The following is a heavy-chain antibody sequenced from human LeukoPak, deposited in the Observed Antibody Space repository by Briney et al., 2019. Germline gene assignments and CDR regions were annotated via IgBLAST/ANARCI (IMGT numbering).Heavy chain of an antibody. CDR3: ARDRAIVHFAY. Sequence: ASVKVSCKASGYTFTSHSINWVRQAPGQGLEWMGWINMNTGNPTYAQGFAGRFVFSLDTSASTAYLQISSLKSEDTAVYYCARDRAIVHFAYWGQGTLVTVSS. J-gene: IGHJ4*02. CDR2: INMNTGNP. D-gene: IGHD3-16*02. CDR1: GYTFTSHS. V-gene: IGHV7-4-1*02.